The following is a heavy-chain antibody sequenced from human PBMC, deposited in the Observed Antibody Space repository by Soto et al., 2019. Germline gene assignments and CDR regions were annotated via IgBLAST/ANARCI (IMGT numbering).Heavy chain of an antibody. V-gene: IGHV3-33*06. D-gene: IGHD3-10*01. J-gene: IGHJ4*02. CDR1: RFTFRNFG. Sequence: SLRLSCAASRFTFRNFGMHWVRQPPDKGLEWVATIWYDGTTKYSEDSVKGRITISRDNAQGMVYLQMNNLRVEDTAMYYCAKYLCLFYGSASHSNDYWGQGTQVTVYS. CDR2: IWYDGTTK. CDR3: AKYLCLFYGSASHSNDY.